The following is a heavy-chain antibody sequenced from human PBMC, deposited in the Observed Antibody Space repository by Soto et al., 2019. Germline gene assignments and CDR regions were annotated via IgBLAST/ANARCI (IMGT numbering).Heavy chain of an antibody. D-gene: IGHD3-10*01. CDR1: GYNFDSYG. V-gene: IGHV1-18*01. Sequence: QVQLVQSGTEVKKPGASVRVSCKASGYNFDSYGLNWVRQAPGQGLEWMGWISTYTGNTDYPQKFPGRVTMTTDTSTNTAFLDLRSLTSDDTAVYYCVRDVSVSSGSFGGYWGQGTLVTVSS. CDR3: VRDVSVSSGSFGGY. J-gene: IGHJ4*02. CDR2: ISTYTGNT.